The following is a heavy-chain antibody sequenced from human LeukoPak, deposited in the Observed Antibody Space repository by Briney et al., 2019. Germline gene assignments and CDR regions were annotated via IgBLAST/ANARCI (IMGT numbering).Heavy chain of an antibody. CDR1: GYTFTSYG. CDR2: ISAYNGNT. D-gene: IGHD6-13*01. J-gene: IGHJ3*02. Sequence: GGSLRLSCAASGYTFTSYGISWVRQAPGQGLEWMGWISAYNGNTNYAQKLQGRVTMTTDTSTSTAYMELRSLRSDDTAVYYCARDVLGSSWYPDAFDIWGQGTMVTVSS. CDR3: ARDVLGSSWYPDAFDI. V-gene: IGHV1-18*01.